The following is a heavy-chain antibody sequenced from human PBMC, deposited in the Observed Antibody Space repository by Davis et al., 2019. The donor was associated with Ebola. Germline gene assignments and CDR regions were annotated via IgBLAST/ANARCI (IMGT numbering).Heavy chain of an antibody. Sequence: PGGSLRLSCAASGFTFSSYAMHWVRQAPGKGLEWVAVISYDGSNEYYADSVKGRFTISRDNSKNTLYLQMNSLRAEDTAVYYCARIPQLVPSRPIDYWGQGTLVTVSS. CDR1: GFTFSSYA. V-gene: IGHV3-30-3*01. J-gene: IGHJ4*02. CDR3: ARIPQLVPSRPIDY. CDR2: ISYDGSNE. D-gene: IGHD6-6*01.